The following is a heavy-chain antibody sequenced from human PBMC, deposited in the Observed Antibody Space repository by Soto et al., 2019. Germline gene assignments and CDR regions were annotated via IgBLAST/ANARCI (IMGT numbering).Heavy chain of an antibody. Sequence: QVQLVQSGAEVKKPGASVKVSCKASGYTFTSYYMHWVRQAPGQGLEWMGIINPSGGSTSYAQKFQGRVTMTGDTSTSTVYMELSSLRSEDTAVYYCARDTIVVVIPNPYYYGMDVWGQGTTVTVSS. D-gene: IGHD3-22*01. CDR2: INPSGGST. CDR1: GYTFTSYY. V-gene: IGHV1-46*01. CDR3: ARDTIVVVIPNPYYYGMDV. J-gene: IGHJ6*02.